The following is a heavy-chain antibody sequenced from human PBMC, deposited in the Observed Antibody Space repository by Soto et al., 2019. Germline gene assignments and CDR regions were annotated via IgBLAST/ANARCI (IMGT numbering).Heavy chain of an antibody. D-gene: IGHD3-3*01. J-gene: IGHJ5*02. CDR1: GFTFSNYT. CDR3: AKGTIFGVITDNWFDP. V-gene: IGHV3-21*01. Sequence: GSLRLSCAASGFTFSNYTMNWVRQAPGKGLEWVSSTTGSSSYIKYADSVKGRFTISRDNAKNSLYLQMNSLRAEDTAVYYCAKGTIFGVITDNWFDPWGQGTLVTVSS. CDR2: TTGSSSYI.